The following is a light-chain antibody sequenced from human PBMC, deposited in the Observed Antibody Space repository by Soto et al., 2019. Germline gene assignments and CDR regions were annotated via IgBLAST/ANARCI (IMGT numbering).Light chain of an antibody. Sequence: QSALTQPASVSGSPGQSITISCTGTSSDVGSHNLVSWYQQHPGKAPKFMIYEVNKRPSGVSNRFSGAKSGNTSSLTISGLQADDEADYYCCSLVVSTHWTWVFGGGTKLTVL. CDR3: CSLVVSTHWTWV. CDR2: EVN. CDR1: SSDVGSHNL. V-gene: IGLV2-23*02. J-gene: IGLJ3*02.